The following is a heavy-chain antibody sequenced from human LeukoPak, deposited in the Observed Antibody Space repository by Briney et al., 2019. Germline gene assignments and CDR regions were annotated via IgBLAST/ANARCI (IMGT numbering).Heavy chain of an antibody. D-gene: IGHD6-13*01. CDR3: AIPGIAAAGTFDY. J-gene: IGHJ4*02. Sequence: GGSLRLSCAASGFTFSSYWMSWVRQAPGKGLEWVANIKQDGSEKYYVDSVKGRFTISRDNAKNSLYLQMNSLRAEDTAVYYCAIPGIAAAGTFDYWGQGTLVTVSS. CDR1: GFTFSSYW. CDR2: IKQDGSEK. V-gene: IGHV3-7*01.